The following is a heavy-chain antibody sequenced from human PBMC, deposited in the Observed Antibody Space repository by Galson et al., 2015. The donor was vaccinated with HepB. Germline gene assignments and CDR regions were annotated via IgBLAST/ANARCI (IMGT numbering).Heavy chain of an antibody. CDR2: IIPIFGTA. Sequence: SVKVSCKASGGTFSSYAISWVRQAPGQGLEWMGGIIPIFGTANYAQKFQGRVTITADESTSTAYMELSSLRSEDTAVYYCARPGDYYGSGSYYPYYYYGMDVWGQGTTVTVSS. CDR3: ARPGDYYGSGSYYPYYYYGMDV. D-gene: IGHD3-10*01. J-gene: IGHJ6*02. CDR1: GGTFSSYA. V-gene: IGHV1-69*13.